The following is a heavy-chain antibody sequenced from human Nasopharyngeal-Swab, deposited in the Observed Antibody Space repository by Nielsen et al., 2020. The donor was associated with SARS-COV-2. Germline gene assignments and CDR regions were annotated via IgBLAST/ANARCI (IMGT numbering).Heavy chain of an antibody. V-gene: IGHV3-74*01. CDR2: IRGDGSDP. J-gene: IGHJ4*02. Sequence: GESLKISCAGSGFIFSNYWMHWVRQAPGKGLVWVSRIRGDGSDPSYADSVKGRFTISKDNAKNTMSLQMNSLRADDTAMYFCARDRSGETGTVGADWGQGTLVTVSS. CDR1: GFIFSNYW. D-gene: IGHD1-7*01. CDR3: ARDRSGETGTVGAD.